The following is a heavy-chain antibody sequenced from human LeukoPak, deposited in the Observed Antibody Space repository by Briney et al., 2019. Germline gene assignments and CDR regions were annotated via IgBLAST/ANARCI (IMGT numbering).Heavy chain of an antibody. J-gene: IGHJ4*02. V-gene: IGHV1-18*01. Sequence: GASVKVSCKASGCTFTSYGISWVRQAPGQGLEWMGWISAYNGNTNYAQKLQGRVTMTTDTSTSTAYMELRSLRSDDTAVYYCARGREITMVRGAVPFDYWGQGTLVTVSS. D-gene: IGHD3-10*01. CDR1: GCTFTSYG. CDR3: ARGREITMVRGAVPFDY. CDR2: ISAYNGNT.